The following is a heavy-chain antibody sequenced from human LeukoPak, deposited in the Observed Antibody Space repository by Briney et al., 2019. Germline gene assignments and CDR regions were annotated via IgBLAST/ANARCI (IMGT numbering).Heavy chain of an antibody. CDR3: ARQGVYDSSGYYRDY. J-gene: IGHJ4*02. CDR2: ISWNSGSI. CDR1: GFIFDDYA. D-gene: IGHD3-22*01. V-gene: IGHV3-9*01. Sequence: GRSLRLSCAASGFIFDDYAMHWVRQAPGKGLEWVSGISWNSGSIGYADSVKGRFTISRDNAKNSLYLQMNSLRAEDTAVYYCARQGVYDSSGYYRDYWGQGTLVTVSS.